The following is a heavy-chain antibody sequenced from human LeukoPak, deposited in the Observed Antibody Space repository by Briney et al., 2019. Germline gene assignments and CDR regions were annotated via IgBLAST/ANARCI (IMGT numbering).Heavy chain of an antibody. D-gene: IGHD3-22*01. CDR1: GYTFTSYD. CDR3: ARVSYDSRVYYYYCMDV. CDR2: MNPNSGNT. J-gene: IGHJ6*03. Sequence: EASVKVSCKASGYTFTSYDINWVRQATGQGLEWMGWMNPNSGNTGYAQKFQGRVTMTRNTSISTAYMELSSLRSEDTAVYYCARVSYDSRVYYYYCMDVWGKGTTVTVPS. V-gene: IGHV1-8*01.